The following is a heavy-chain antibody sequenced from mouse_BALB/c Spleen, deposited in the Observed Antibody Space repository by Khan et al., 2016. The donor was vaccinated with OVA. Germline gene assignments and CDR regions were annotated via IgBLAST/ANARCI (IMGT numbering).Heavy chain of an antibody. CDR1: GFSFTTYT. J-gene: IGHJ1*01. CDR3: TRDGNYAHWDVDV. D-gene: IGHD2-1*01. Sequence: EVELVEPGGGLVRPGGSLKLSCAASGFSFTTYTMSWVRQTPEKRLEWVATINSGSTYTYYPASVKGRFTISRDNAKNTLYLHMSSLKSEDTAMYYCTRDGNYAHWDVDVWGAGTTVTVSA. V-gene: IGHV5-6-4*01. CDR2: INSGSTYT.